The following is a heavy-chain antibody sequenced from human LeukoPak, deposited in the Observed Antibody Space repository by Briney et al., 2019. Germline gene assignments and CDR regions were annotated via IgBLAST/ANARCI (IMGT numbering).Heavy chain of an antibody. CDR3: ARGSGSSFDY. V-gene: IGHV3-48*02. D-gene: IGHD3-10*01. CDR1: GFTFSSYS. J-gene: IGHJ4*02. Sequence: GGSLRLSCAASGFTFSSYSMSWVRQAPGKGLEWVSYISSSSSAMYYADSMKGRFTISRDNAKNSLYLQMNNLRDEDTAVYYCARGSGSSFDYWGQGALVTVSS. CDR2: ISSSSSAM.